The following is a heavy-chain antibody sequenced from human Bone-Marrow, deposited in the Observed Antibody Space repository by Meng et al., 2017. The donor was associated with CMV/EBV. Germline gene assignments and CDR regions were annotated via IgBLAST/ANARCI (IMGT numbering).Heavy chain of an antibody. V-gene: IGHV3-30*19. D-gene: IGHD4-11*01. CDR2: ISYDGSNK. J-gene: IGHJ6*02. CDR3: AREEKDYLYYYYGMDD. CDR1: GFTFSSYG. Sequence: GESLKISCAASGFTFSSYGMHWVRQAPGKGLEWVAVISYDGSNKYYADPVKGRFTISRDNSKNTLYLQMNSLRAEDTAVYYCAREEKDYLYYYYGMDDWAQGTTATVSS.